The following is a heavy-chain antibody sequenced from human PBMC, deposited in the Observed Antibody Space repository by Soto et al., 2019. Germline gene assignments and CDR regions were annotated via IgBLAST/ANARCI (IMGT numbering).Heavy chain of an antibody. CDR1: GGSISSYY. Sequence: SETLSLTCTVSGGSISSYYWSWIRQPPGKGLEWIGYIYYSGSTNYNPSLKSRVTISVDTSKNQFSLKLSSVTAADTAVYYCARGDGFGAFDIWGQGTMVTVS. V-gene: IGHV4-59*08. CDR2: IYYSGST. J-gene: IGHJ3*02. CDR3: ARGDGFGAFDI. D-gene: IGHD2-21*02.